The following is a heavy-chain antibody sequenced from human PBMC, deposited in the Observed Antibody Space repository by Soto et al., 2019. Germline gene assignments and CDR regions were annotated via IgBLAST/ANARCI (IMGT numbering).Heavy chain of an antibody. V-gene: IGHV1-18*01. D-gene: IGHD2-21*01. CDR1: GYTFSSYV. CDR3: TIHPYCGTGSGTRWFDP. CDR2: IVAFNGTA. Sequence: ASVKVSCKASGYTFSSYVISWVRQAPGHGLEWMGWIVAFNGTANYAPKLQGRVTMTTDTSTSTGSMAVRSQKSDDTTRNYCTIHPYCGTGSGTRWFDPWGQGTLVPVSS. J-gene: IGHJ5*02.